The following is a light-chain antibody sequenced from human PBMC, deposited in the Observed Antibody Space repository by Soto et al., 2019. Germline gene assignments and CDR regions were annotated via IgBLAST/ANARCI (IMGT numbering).Light chain of an antibody. Sequence: VVKQSTGTLSLSPGERATLYCRASRSLSSDYLAWYQQKPGQAPRLLFYHASRRATGTPDRFSVSGSGTDFTLTISRLEPGDFAVYYCQQYGDSPRSFGQGTKVDI. CDR2: HAS. CDR3: QQYGDSPRS. J-gene: IGKJ1*01. CDR1: RSLSSDY. V-gene: IGKV3-20*01.